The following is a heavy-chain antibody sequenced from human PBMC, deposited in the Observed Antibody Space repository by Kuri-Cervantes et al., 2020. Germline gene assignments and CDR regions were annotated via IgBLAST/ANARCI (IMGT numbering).Heavy chain of an antibody. J-gene: IGHJ6*02. D-gene: IGHD3-10*01. V-gene: IGHV3-43*01. CDR1: GFTFDDYT. CDR2: ISWDGGST. CDR3: AKSSTEITMVRGVTDYGMDV. Sequence: GGSLRLSCAASGFTFDDYTMHWVRQAPGKGLEWVSPISWDGGSTYYADSVKGRFTISRDNSKNSLYLQMNSLRTEDTALYYCAKSSTEITMVRGVTDYGMDVWGQGPTVTVTS.